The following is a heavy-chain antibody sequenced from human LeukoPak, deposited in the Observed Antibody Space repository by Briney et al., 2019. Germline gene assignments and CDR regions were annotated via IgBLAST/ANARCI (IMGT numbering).Heavy chain of an antibody. CDR2: IRYDGSNK. V-gene: IGHV3-30*02. D-gene: IGHD2-21*02. CDR1: GFTFSSYG. J-gene: IGHJ1*01. CDR3: AKDSGDYIVVVTGGEYFQY. Sequence: PGGSLRLSCAASGFTFSSYGMHWVRQAPGKGLEWVAFIRYDGSNKYYADSVKGRFTISRDNSKNTLYLQMNSLRAEDTAVYYCAKDSGDYIVVVTGGEYFQYWGQGTLVTVSS.